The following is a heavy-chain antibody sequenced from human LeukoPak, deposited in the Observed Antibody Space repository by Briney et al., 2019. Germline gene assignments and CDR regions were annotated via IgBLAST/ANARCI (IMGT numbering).Heavy chain of an antibody. CDR3: ARDPAARPYYYYYMDV. V-gene: IGHV1-2*02. CDR2: INPNSGGT. Sequence: GASVKVSCKASGYTFTGYYMHWVRQAPGQGLEWMGWINPNSGGTSYAQKFQGRVTMTRDTSISTAYMELSRLRSDDTAVYYCARDPAARPYYYYYMDVWGKGTTVTVSS. CDR1: GYTFTGYY. D-gene: IGHD6-6*01. J-gene: IGHJ6*03.